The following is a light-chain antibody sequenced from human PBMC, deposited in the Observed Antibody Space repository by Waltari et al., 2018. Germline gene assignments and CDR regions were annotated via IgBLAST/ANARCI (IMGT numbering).Light chain of an antibody. CDR1: SSDVGGYNY. J-gene: IGLJ2*01. CDR3: CSYAGSYVV. CDR2: DVS. Sequence: QSALTQPRSVSGSPGQSVTISCTGTSSDVGGYNYVSWYQQPPGKAPKLMIYDVSRRPSGLPERFSGSKSGNTASLTISGLQAEDEADYYCCSYAGSYVVFGGGTKLTVL. V-gene: IGLV2-11*01.